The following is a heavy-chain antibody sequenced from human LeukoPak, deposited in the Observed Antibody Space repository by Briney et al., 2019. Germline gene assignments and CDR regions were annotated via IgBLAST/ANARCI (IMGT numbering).Heavy chain of an antibody. CDR2: ISAYNGNT. V-gene: IGHV1-18*01. Sequence: ASVKVSCKASGYTFSSNGISWVRQAPRQGLEWMGWISAYNGNTNYAQKLQGRVTMTTDTSATTAYMELRSLKSDDTAVYYCARVKLGASSQDYWGQGTLVTVSS. J-gene: IGHJ4*02. CDR1: GYTFSSNG. CDR3: ARVKLGASSQDY. D-gene: IGHD1-26*01.